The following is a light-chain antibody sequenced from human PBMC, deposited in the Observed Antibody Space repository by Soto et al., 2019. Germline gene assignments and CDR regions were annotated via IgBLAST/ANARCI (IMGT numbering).Light chain of an antibody. Sequence: DIQMTQSPPTLSASVGDRVTITCRASQSISSWLAWFQQKPGKAPKLLIYDASNLQSGVPSRFSGSGSGTEFTLTISSLQPDDFATYYGQQYNSYSVTFGQGTKVEIK. CDR1: QSISSW. V-gene: IGKV1-5*01. CDR2: DAS. J-gene: IGKJ1*01. CDR3: QQYNSYSVT.